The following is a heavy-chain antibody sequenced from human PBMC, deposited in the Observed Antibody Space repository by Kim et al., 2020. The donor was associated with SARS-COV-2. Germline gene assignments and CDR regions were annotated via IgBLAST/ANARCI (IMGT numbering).Heavy chain of an antibody. V-gene: IGHV3-7*01. CDR3: AREGVYCSGGSCYSYYYGVDV. D-gene: IGHD2-15*01. CDR2: IKQDGSEK. J-gene: IGHJ6*01. CDR1: GFTFSSYW. Sequence: GGSLRLSCAASGFTFSSYWMSWVRQAPGKGLEWVANIKQDGSEKYYVDSVKGRFTISRDNAKNSLYLQMNSLRAEDTAVYYCAREGVYCSGGSCYSYYYGVDVWGQGATVTVSS.